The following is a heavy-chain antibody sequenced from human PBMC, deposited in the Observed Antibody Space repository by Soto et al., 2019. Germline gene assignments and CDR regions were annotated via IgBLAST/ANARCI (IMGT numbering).Heavy chain of an antibody. CDR1: GFTFSSYS. Sequence: GGSLRLSCAASGFTFSSYSMNWVRQAPGKGLEWVSYISSSSSTIYYADSVKGRFTISRDNAKNSLYLQMNSLRDEDTAVYYCATDSSYYDPKWFDPWGQGTLVTVSS. CDR3: ATDSSYYDPKWFDP. V-gene: IGHV3-48*02. CDR2: ISSSSSTI. D-gene: IGHD3-22*01. J-gene: IGHJ5*02.